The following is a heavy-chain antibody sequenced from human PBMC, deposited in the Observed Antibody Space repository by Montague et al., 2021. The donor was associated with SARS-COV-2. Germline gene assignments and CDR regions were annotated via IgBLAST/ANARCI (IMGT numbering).Heavy chain of an antibody. CDR3: ARRYDFYRAEAFDV. V-gene: IGHV2-5*02. Sequence: PALVKPTQTLTLTCVFSGFSLNTDGVGVAWIRRPPGKALEWLALSYWDGDQRYSPSLKTRVTITKDTARNRVVLTMTNLDPVDTATYYCARRYDFYRAEAFDVWGQVTMVTVSS. CDR2: SYWDGDQ. D-gene: IGHD3-3*01. J-gene: IGHJ3*01. CDR1: GFSLNTDGVG.